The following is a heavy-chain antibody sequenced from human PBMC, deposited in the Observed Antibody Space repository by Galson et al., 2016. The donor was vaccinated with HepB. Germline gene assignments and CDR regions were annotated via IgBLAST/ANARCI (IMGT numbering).Heavy chain of an antibody. J-gene: IGHJ4*02. V-gene: IGHV3-15*01. D-gene: IGHD5-18*01. CDR2: IKSKTDGGTT. CDR3: TTDLDTAILRVSIGY. Sequence: SLRLSCAASGFTVSNAWMSWVRQAPGKGLEWVGRIKSKTDGGTTDYAAPVKGRFTISRDDSKNTLYLQMNSLKTEDTAVDYCTTDLDTAILRVSIGYWGQGTLVTVSS. CDR1: GFTVSNAW.